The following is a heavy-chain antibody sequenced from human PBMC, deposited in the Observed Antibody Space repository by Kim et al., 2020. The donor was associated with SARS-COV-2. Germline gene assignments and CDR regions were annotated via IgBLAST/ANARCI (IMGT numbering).Heavy chain of an antibody. Sequence: GGSLRLSCAASGFTFSSYSMNWVRQAPGKGLEWVSSISSSSSYIYYADSVKGRFTISRDNAKNSLYLQMNSLRAEDTAVYYCARDSTGGVYQLDPWGQGTLVTVSS. CDR1: GFTFSSYS. CDR3: ARDSTGGVYQLDP. CDR2: ISSSSSYI. V-gene: IGHV3-21*01. J-gene: IGHJ5*02. D-gene: IGHD2-2*01.